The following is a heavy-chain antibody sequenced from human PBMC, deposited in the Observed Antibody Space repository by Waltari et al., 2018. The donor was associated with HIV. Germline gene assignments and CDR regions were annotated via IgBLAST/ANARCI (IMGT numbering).Heavy chain of an antibody. CDR2: IFSNDEK. Sequence: QVTLKESGPVLVKPTETLTLTCTVSGFSLSNARLGVSWIRQPPGKALEWLAHIFSNDEKSYSTSLKSRLTISKDTSKSQVVLTMTNMDPVDTATYYCARIRVRADDFWSGYPDYWGQGTLVTVSS. D-gene: IGHD3-3*01. CDR3: ARIRVRADDFWSGYPDY. CDR1: GFSLSNARLG. J-gene: IGHJ4*02. V-gene: IGHV2-26*01.